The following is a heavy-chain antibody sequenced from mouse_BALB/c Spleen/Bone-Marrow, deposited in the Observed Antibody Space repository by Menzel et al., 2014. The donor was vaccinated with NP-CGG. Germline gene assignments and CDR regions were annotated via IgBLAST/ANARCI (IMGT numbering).Heavy chain of an antibody. CDR1: GYSITSDYA. Sequence: EVQGVESGPGLVKPSQSLSLTCTVTGYSITSDYAWNWIRQFPGNKLEWMGYISYSGTTNYNPSLKSRISITRDTSKNQFFLQLSSVTTEDTATYYCASYYFGTIYYYAMANLGQGTSVTVSS. D-gene: IGHD1-1*01. J-gene: IGHJ4*01. V-gene: IGHV3-2*02. CDR3: ASYYFGTIYYYAMAN. CDR2: ISYSGTT.